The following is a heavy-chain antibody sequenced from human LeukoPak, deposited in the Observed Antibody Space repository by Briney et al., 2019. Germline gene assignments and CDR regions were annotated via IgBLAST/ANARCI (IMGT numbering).Heavy chain of an antibody. CDR3: AKTTTGYSSGRFPGWPVDY. J-gene: IGHJ4*02. Sequence: GGSLRLSYAASGFTFSSYAMYWVRQAPGKGLEWVSGIFGSGGSTHYADSVKGRFTISRDNSKNTVYLQMNSLRAEDTAVYYCAKTTTGYSSGRFPGWPVDYWGQGTLVTVSS. V-gene: IGHV3-23*01. D-gene: IGHD6-19*01. CDR2: IFGSGGST. CDR1: GFTFSSYA.